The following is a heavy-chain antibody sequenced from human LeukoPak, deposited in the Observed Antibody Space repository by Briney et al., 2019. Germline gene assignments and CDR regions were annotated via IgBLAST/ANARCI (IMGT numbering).Heavy chain of an antibody. CDR2: IYYSGST. V-gene: IGHV4-61*01. CDR1: GGSVSSGRYY. J-gene: IGHJ3*02. Sequence: PSETLSLTCSVSGGSVSSGRYYWSWIRQPPRKGLEWLGYIYYSGSTNYNPSLKSRVTISVYTSKNQFSLKLSSVTAADTAVYFCARDRAYYDSSSEAFDIWGQGTMVTVSS. D-gene: IGHD3-22*01. CDR3: ARDRAYYDSSSEAFDI.